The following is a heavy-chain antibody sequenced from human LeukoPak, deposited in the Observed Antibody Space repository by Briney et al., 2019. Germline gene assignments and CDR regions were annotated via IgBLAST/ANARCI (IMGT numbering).Heavy chain of an antibody. J-gene: IGHJ5*02. Sequence: GGSLRLSCAASGFTFSSYSMNWVRQAPGKGLEWVSSISSSSSYIYYADSVKGRFTIPRENAKNSPYLQMNSLRAEDTAVYYCTYSNYAPVGHWGQGTLVTVSS. V-gene: IGHV3-21*01. CDR3: TYSNYAPVGH. CDR2: ISSSSSYI. CDR1: GFTFSSYS. D-gene: IGHD4-11*01.